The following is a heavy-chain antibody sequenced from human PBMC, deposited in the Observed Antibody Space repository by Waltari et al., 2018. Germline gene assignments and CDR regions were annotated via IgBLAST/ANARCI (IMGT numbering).Heavy chain of an antibody. CDR2: INQDGSEE. CDR1: RFTFSNYL. D-gene: IGHD5-12*01. Sequence: EVLLVESGGGLVQTGGSLRLSCAASRFTFSNYLMHWVRQAPGKGLEWVANINQDGSEEYYVDSVKGRFTISRDNAKNSLYLEMKTLRAEDTAIYYCARTGARWLQFAAFDIWGQGTMVTVSS. V-gene: IGHV3-7*01. J-gene: IGHJ3*02. CDR3: ARTGARWLQFAAFDI.